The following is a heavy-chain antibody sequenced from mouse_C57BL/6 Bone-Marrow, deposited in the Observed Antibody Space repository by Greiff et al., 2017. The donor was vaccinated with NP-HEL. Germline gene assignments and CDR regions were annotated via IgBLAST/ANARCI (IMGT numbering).Heavy chain of an antibody. CDR3: ARHRVFYYGSSYGAMDY. Sequence: EVKLVESGGGLVKPGGSLKLSCAASGFTFSSYTMSWVRQTPETRLEWVATISGGGGNTYYPDRVKGRFTISRDNAKNTLYLQMSSLRSEDTALDYCARHRVFYYGSSYGAMDYWGQGTSVTVSS. V-gene: IGHV5-9*01. CDR2: ISGGGGNT. D-gene: IGHD1-1*01. CDR1: GFTFSSYT. J-gene: IGHJ4*01.